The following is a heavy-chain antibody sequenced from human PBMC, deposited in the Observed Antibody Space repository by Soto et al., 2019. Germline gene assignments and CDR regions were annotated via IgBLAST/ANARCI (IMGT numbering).Heavy chain of an antibody. CDR3: ARSYVWGSYRYLGY. Sequence: LSLTCAVYGGPFSVCYWSWIRQPPGKGLEWIGEINHSGSTNYNPSLKSRVTISVDTSKNQFSLKLSSVTAADTAVYYCARSYVWGSYRYLGYWGQGTLVTVSS. J-gene: IGHJ4*02. CDR2: INHSGST. V-gene: IGHV4-34*01. CDR1: GGPFSVCY. D-gene: IGHD3-16*02.